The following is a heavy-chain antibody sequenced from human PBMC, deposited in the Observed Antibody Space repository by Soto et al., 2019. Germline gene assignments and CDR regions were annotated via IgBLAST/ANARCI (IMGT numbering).Heavy chain of an antibody. D-gene: IGHD3-10*01. CDR2: MYGAGLT. CDR3: ARAPAGPSPRWDV. J-gene: IGHJ6*02. V-gene: IGHV4-30-2*01. Sequence: PSETLSLTCTVSGGSISSGDYSWSRIRQPPGKGLEWIGYMYGAGLTYYNPSLKSRVTISVDKSKNQFSLNLSSVTAADTALYYCARAPAGPSPRWDVWGQGTTVTV. CDR1: GGSISSGDYS.